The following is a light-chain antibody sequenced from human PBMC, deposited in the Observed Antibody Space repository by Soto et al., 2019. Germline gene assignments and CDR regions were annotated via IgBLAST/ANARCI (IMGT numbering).Light chain of an antibody. V-gene: IGKV1-39*01. CDR2: GAY. Sequence: DIQMTQSPPSLSASVGDRVTITCRASQSIGSSVNWYQEKPGKAPKLLIYGAYTLQSGVPSRFSGSGSGTDFTLAINSLQPEDFATYYCQDSLNIPYTFGQGTNLEI. CDR3: QDSLNIPYT. J-gene: IGKJ2*01. CDR1: QSIGSS.